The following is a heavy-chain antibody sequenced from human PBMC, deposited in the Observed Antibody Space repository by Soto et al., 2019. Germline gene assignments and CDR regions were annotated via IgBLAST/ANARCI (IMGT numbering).Heavy chain of an antibody. CDR2: INPSGGST. CDR3: AREKRYCSGGRCWDYYYGMDV. Sequence: ASVKVSCKASGYTFTSYYMHWVRQAPGQGLEWMGIINPSGGSTSYAQKFQGRVTMTRDTSTSTVYMELSSLRSEDTAVYYCAREKRYCSGGRCWDYYYGMDVWGQGTTVTVSS. J-gene: IGHJ6*02. CDR1: GYTFTSYY. D-gene: IGHD2-15*01. V-gene: IGHV1-46*01.